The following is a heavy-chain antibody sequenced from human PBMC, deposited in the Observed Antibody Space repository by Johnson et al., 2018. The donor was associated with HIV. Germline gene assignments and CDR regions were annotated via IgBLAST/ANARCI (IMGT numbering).Heavy chain of an antibody. CDR1: GFTFSSYG. CDR3: AKGLDTAMVRDAFDI. CDR2: IRYDGSNK. Sequence: QVQLVESGGGVVQPGGSLRLSCAASGFTFSSYGMHWVRQAPGKGLEWVAFIRYDGSNKYYADSVKGRFTISRDNSKNTLYLQMNSLRAEDTAVYYCAKGLDTAMVRDAFDIWGQGTMVTVSS. J-gene: IGHJ3*02. V-gene: IGHV3-30*02. D-gene: IGHD5-18*01.